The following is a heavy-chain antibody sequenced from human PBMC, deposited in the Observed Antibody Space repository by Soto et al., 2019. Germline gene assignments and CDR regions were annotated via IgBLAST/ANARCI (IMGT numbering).Heavy chain of an antibody. V-gene: IGHV3-30*03. J-gene: IGHJ4*02. CDR1: GFAFRSHG. Sequence: GGSLRLSCVASGFAFRSHGMHWARQAPGKGPEWVAGVSFDGNTRNYADSVKGRFTISRDTSRNTLYLHMNSLRPEDTAVYYCARGRGSTGYLGREHYFDYWGQGTLVTVSS. CDR3: ARGRGSTGYLGREHYFDY. CDR2: VSFDGNTR. D-gene: IGHD2-2*01.